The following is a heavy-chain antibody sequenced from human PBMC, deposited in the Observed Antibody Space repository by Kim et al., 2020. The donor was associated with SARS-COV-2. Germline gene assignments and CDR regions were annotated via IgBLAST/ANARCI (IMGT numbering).Heavy chain of an antibody. CDR1: GFTFSTYG. CDR2: ISYDGSNK. V-gene: IGHV3-30*18. CDR3: AKDPKRSASGRLAYGMDV. J-gene: IGHJ6*01. Sequence: GGSLRLSCAASGFTFSTYGMHWVRQAPGKGLEWVAVISYDGSNKYYADSVNGRFTIYRDNSKNTLYLQMNSLRAEDTAVYYCAKDPKRSASGRLAYGMDVWGQETTVTVSS. D-gene: IGHD3-10*01.